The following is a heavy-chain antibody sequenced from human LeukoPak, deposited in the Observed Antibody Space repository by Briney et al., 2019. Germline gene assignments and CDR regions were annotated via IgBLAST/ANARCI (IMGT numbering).Heavy chain of an antibody. CDR1: GGSISSSSYY. CDR3: ARRRYYDSWSGYYTGDYFDY. CDR2: IYYSGST. J-gene: IGHJ4*02. V-gene: IGHV4-39*07. Sequence: PSETLSLTCTVSGGSISSSSYYWGWIRQPPGKGLEWIGSIYYSGSTYYNPSLKSRVTISVDTSKNQFSLKLSSVTAADTAVYYCARRRYYDSWSGYYTGDYFDYWGQGTLVTVSS. D-gene: IGHD3-3*01.